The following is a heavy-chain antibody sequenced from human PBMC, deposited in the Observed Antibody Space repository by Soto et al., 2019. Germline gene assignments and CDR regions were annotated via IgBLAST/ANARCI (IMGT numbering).Heavy chain of an antibody. D-gene: IGHD6-13*01. CDR1: GFPFSSYA. Sequence: GGSLRLSCAASGFPFSSYAMHWVRQAPGKGLEWVAVISYDGSNKYYADSVKGRFTISRDNSKNTLYLQMNSLRAEDTAVYYCAREDSGRAAAGTFDYWGQGTLVTVSS. J-gene: IGHJ4*02. CDR3: AREDSGRAAAGTFDY. CDR2: ISYDGSNK. V-gene: IGHV3-30-3*01.